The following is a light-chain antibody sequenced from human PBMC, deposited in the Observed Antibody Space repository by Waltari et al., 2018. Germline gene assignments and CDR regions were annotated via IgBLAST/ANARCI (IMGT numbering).Light chain of an antibody. CDR2: HAS. CDR3: QKYVNLPAT. J-gene: IGKJ1*01. Sequence: EIVLTQSPGSLSLSPGERATLPCKASQSVAKYLAWYQQKPGQAPRLLIYHASIRATGIPDRFSGSGYGTDFSLTISRLEPEDFAVYFCQKYVNLPATFGQGTTVEV. V-gene: IGKV3-20*01. CDR1: QSVAKY.